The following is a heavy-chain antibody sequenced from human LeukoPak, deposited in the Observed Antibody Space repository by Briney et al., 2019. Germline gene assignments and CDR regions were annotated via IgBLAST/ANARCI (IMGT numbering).Heavy chain of an antibody. CDR2: VSGSGGST. D-gene: IGHD2-2*01. Sequence: SGGSLRLSCAASGFTFSNYVMNWVRQAPGKGLEWVSGVSGSGGSTYYADSVKGRFTISRDNSKNTLYLQMDSLRAEDTAVYYCAKDRRYCSSTSCYGDFDYWGQGTLATVSS. V-gene: IGHV3-23*01. CDR1: GFTFSNYV. J-gene: IGHJ4*02. CDR3: AKDRRYCSSTSCYGDFDY.